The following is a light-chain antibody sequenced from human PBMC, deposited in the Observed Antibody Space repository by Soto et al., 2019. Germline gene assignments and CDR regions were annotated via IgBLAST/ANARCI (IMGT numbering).Light chain of an antibody. CDR2: AAS. CDR1: QGISSY. V-gene: IGKV1-8*01. Sequence: AIRMTQSPSSFSASTGDRVTITCRASQGISSYLDWYQQKPGKAPKLLIYAASTLHSGVPSSFSSSIYGTDFTLNLSCLQSEDFATYYCQHYYSYPRTFGQGTKVEIK. CDR3: QHYYSYPRT. J-gene: IGKJ1*01.